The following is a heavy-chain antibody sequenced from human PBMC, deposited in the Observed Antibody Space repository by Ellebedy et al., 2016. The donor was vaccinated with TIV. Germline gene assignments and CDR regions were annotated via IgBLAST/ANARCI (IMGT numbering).Heavy chain of an antibody. Sequence: GESLKISCAASGFTFSSYWMSWVRQAPGKGLEWVANIHPDGSEKYYVDSVKGRFTISRDNAKNSLYLEMNSLRAEDTAVYYCARDAASGKTDYWGQGTLVTVSS. D-gene: IGHD6-13*01. J-gene: IGHJ4*02. CDR1: GFTFSSYW. CDR3: ARDAASGKTDY. CDR2: IHPDGSEK. V-gene: IGHV3-7*01.